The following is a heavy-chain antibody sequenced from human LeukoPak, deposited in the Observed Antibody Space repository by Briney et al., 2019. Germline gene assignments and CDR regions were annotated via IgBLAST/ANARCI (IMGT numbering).Heavy chain of an antibody. V-gene: IGHV4-34*01. J-gene: IGHJ5*02. CDR2: INHSGST. Sequence: SETLSLTCAVYGGSFSGYYWSWIRQPPGKGLEWIGEINHSGSTNYNPSLKSRVTISVDTSKNQSSLKLSSVTAADTAVYYCARDRRRMVAQNWFDPWGQGTLVTVSS. D-gene: IGHD4/OR15-4a*01. CDR1: GGSFSGYY. CDR3: ARDRRRMVAQNWFDP.